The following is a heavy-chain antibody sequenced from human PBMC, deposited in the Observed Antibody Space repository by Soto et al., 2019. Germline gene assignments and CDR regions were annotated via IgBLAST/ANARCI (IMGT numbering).Heavy chain of an antibody. CDR3: ARALYSSFPRYYYYGMDV. J-gene: IGHJ6*02. D-gene: IGHD4-4*01. CDR1: GGSISSGDYY. CDR2: IYYSGST. Sequence: QVQLQESGPGLVKPSQTLSLTCTVSGGSISSGDYYWSWIRQPPGKGLEWIGYIYYSGSTYYNPSLKSGVTILVDTSKNQFSLKLSSVTAADTAVYYCARALYSSFPRYYYYGMDVWGQGTTVTVSS. V-gene: IGHV4-30-4*01.